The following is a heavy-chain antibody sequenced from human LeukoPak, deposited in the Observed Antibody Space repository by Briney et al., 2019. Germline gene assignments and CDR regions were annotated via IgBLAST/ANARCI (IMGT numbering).Heavy chain of an antibody. Sequence: SETLSLTCTVSGGSISSYYWTWIRQPPGKGLEWIGYIYYSGSTNYNPSLKSRVTISVDTSKNQFSLKPSSMTAADTAVYYCARRNSSWYSFDYWGQGTLVTVSS. D-gene: IGHD6-13*01. CDR2: IYYSGST. CDR1: GGSISSYY. J-gene: IGHJ4*02. V-gene: IGHV4-59*01. CDR3: ARRNSSWYSFDY.